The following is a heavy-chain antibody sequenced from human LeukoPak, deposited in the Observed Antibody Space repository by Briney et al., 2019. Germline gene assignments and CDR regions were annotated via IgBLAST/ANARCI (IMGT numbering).Heavy chain of an antibody. CDR2: ISGYNGQT. V-gene: IGHV1-18*01. Sequence: ASVKVSFKASDDSFTPYGFTWVRQAPGQGLEYMGWISGYNGQTRYAQHLQDRVTMTIDKSTNTAYLELRSLRSDDTAVYYCAGDYYGSGSPLNWCDPWGQGTLVTVSS. J-gene: IGHJ5*02. CDR1: DDSFTPYG. D-gene: IGHD3-10*01. CDR3: AGDYYGSGSPLNWCDP.